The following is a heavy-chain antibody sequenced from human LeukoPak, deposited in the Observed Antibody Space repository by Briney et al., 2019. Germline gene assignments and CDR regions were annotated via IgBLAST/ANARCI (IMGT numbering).Heavy chain of an antibody. Sequence: GGSLRLSCAASGFSFDDYDMSWVRQAPGKGLEWVSGINWNGGSTGYADSVKGRFAISRDNAKNSLYLQMSSLRAEDTALYYCAREEGGYFDYWGQGTLVTVSS. V-gene: IGHV3-20*04. D-gene: IGHD3-16*01. CDR3: AREEGGYFDY. CDR1: GFSFDDYD. J-gene: IGHJ4*02. CDR2: INWNGGST.